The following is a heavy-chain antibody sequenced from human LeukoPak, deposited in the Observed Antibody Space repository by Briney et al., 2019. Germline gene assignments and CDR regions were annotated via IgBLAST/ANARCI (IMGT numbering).Heavy chain of an antibody. Sequence: SETLSLTCTVSGASLSSHYWSLIRQPPGKGLEYIGYISTSGSTNYNPSLKSRVTISVDTSKNQFSLKLRSVTAADTAIYYCARLIPITRTTDYFDYWGQGALVTVSS. CDR2: ISTSGST. CDR1: GASLSSHY. D-gene: IGHD1-7*01. J-gene: IGHJ4*02. V-gene: IGHV4-4*09. CDR3: ARLIPITRTTDYFDY.